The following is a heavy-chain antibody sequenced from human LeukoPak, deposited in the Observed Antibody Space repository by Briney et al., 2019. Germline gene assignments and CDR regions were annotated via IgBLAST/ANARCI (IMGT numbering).Heavy chain of an antibody. J-gene: IGHJ4*02. CDR1: GFTFSSYA. CDR2: ISGSGGSA. CDR3: AKAGCSYATCYDDY. V-gene: IGHV3-23*01. D-gene: IGHD2-2*01. Sequence: PGGSLRLSCAASGFTFSSYAMSWVRQAPGKGLEWVSVISGSGGSAYYADSVKGRFTISRDNSKNTLYLQMNSLRAEDTAVYYCAKAGCSYATCYDDYWGQGILVTVSS.